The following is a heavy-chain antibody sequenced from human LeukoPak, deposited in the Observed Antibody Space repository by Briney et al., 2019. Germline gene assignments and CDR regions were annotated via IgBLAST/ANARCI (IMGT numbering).Heavy chain of an antibody. CDR3: ARVLAIAAAGPPAY. CDR1: GFTFSSYG. CDR2: IWYDGSNK. D-gene: IGHD6-13*01. J-gene: IGHJ4*02. V-gene: IGHV3-33*01. Sequence: PWGSLRLSCTASGFTFSSYGMHWVRQAPGNGLAWVAVIWYDGSNKYYADSVKRRFTISRYNYKNTLYLQINSLRAEDTAVYYCARVLAIAAAGPPAYWGQGTLVTVSS.